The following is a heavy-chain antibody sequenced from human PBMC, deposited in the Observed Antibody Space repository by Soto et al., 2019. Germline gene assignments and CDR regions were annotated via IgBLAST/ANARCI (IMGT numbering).Heavy chain of an antibody. CDR2: ISSSSSTI. D-gene: IGHD5-12*01. J-gene: IGHJ5*02. Sequence: PGGSLRLSCAASGFTFSSYSMNWVRQAPGKGLEWVSYISSSSSTIYYADSVKGRFTISRDNAKNSLYLQMNSLRAEDTAVYYCAREYLYLVATTMNWFDPWGQGTLVTVSS. CDR3: AREYLYLVATTMNWFDP. V-gene: IGHV3-48*01. CDR1: GFTFSSYS.